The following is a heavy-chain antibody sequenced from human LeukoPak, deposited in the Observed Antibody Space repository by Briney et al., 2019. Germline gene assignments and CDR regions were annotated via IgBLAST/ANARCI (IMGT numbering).Heavy chain of an antibody. V-gene: IGHV1-18*01. Sequence: GASVKVSCKASGYTFTSYGISWVRQAPGQGLEWMGWISAYNGNTNYAQKLQGRVTMTTDTSTSTAYMELRSLRSDDTAVYYCARVPWPRTMVRADAFDIWGQGTMVTVSS. CDR3: ARVPWPRTMVRADAFDI. J-gene: IGHJ3*02. CDR1: GYTFTSYG. D-gene: IGHD3-10*01. CDR2: ISAYNGNT.